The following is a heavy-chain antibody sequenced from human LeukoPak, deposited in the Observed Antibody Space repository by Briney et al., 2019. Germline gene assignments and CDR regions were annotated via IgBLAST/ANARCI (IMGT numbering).Heavy chain of an antibody. CDR1: GGTFSSYA. Sequence: ASVTVSCKASGGTFSSYAISWVRQAPGQGLEWMGGIIPIFGTANYAQKFQGRVTITADESTSTAYMELSSLRSEDTAVYYCARDRRDSSGWYGYYYYYMDVWGKGTTVTVSS. V-gene: IGHV1-69*01. J-gene: IGHJ6*03. CDR3: ARDRRDSSGWYGYYYYYMDV. CDR2: IIPIFGTA. D-gene: IGHD6-19*01.